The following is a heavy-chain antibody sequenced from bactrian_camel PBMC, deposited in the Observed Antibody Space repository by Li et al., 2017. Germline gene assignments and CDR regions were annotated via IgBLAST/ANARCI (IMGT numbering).Heavy chain of an antibody. CDR3: AADVGSMSGNCQPNY. CDR1: GFTASRYC. Sequence: VQLVESGGGSVQAGGSLRLSCVVSGFTASRYCMGWFRQAPGKEREGVAAIDYDGDTTYRTAVKGRFNISRDDEKNTVFLQMNNLKPEDTAMYYCAADVGSMSGNCQPNYWGQGTQVTVS. D-gene: IGHD6*01. V-gene: IGHV3S40*01. CDR2: IDYDGDTT. J-gene: IGHJ4*01.